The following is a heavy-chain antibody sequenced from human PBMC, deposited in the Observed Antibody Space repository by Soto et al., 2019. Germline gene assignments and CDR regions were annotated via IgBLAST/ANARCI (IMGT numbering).Heavy chain of an antibody. V-gene: IGHV3-23*01. D-gene: IGHD2-2*02. Sequence: PVGSLRLSCAASGFTFSTYAMSWVRQAPGKGLEWVSAISGSGDSTYYADSVKGRFTISRDNSKNTLYLQMNSLRAEDTAVYYCAKGTVPAAIRRDYFDYWGQGTLVTVSS. J-gene: IGHJ4*02. CDR1: GFTFSTYA. CDR3: AKGTVPAAIRRDYFDY. CDR2: ISGSGDST.